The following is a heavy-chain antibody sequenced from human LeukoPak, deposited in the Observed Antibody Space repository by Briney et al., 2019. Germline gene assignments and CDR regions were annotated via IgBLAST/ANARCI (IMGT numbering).Heavy chain of an antibody. CDR1: GLTFDDYA. V-gene: IGHV3-23*01. CDR3: AGQWLRLGPIDY. CDR2: ISGNGDNT. D-gene: IGHD5-12*01. J-gene: IGHJ4*02. Sequence: PGRSLRLSCVASGLTFDDYATSWVRQAPGNGLEWVSSISGNGDNTYSADSVKGRFTISRDNSKDTLYLQMNSLRVDDTAVYYCAGQWLRLGPIDYWGQGTLVSVSS.